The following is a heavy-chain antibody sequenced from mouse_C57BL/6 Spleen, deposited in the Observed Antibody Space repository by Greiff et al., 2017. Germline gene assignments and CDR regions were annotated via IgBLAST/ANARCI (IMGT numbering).Heavy chain of an antibody. CDR3: ARPSLYYGYDVSYYDAMDY. Sequence: VQLQQPGPELVKPGASVKLSCKASGYTFTSYWMHWVKQRPGQGLEWIGNINPSNGGTNYNEKFKSKATLTVDKSSSTAYMQLSSLTSEDSAVYYCARPSLYYGYDVSYYDAMDYWGQGTSVTVSS. CDR2: INPSNGGT. CDR1: GYTFTSYW. J-gene: IGHJ4*01. D-gene: IGHD2-2*01. V-gene: IGHV1-53*01.